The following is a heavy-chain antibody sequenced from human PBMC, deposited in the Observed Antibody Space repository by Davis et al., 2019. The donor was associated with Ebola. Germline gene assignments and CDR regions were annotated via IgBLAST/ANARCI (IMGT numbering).Heavy chain of an antibody. D-gene: IGHD1-20*01. CDR1: GYTFTGYY. CDR2: INPNSGGT. J-gene: IGHJ4*02. CDR3: ARGRYNWNGELDY. Sequence: ASVTVSCQASGYTFTGYYMHWVRQAPGQGLEWMGLINPNSGGTNYAQKFQGRVTMTRDTSISTAYMELSRLRSDDTVVYYCARGRYNWNGELDYWGQGTLVTVSS. V-gene: IGHV1-2*05.